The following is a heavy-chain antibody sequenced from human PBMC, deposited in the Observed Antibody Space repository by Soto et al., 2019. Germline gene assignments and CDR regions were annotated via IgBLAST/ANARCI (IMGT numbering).Heavy chain of an antibody. CDR3: AREYSGRGLHAFYG. V-gene: IGHV3-33*01. CDR1: GLSFTAYG. Sequence: QGQRVESGGGGAQPGRPLRLSCEPSGLSFTAYGLHWGRQAPGRGLEWVAFIQKDESAKHYADPVKGRFNISRDNFKNTASVQMNSLRAEDTAVYYCAREYSGRGLHAFYGWGQGSMVTVSS. D-gene: IGHD5-12*01. CDR2: IQKDESAK. J-gene: IGHJ3*01.